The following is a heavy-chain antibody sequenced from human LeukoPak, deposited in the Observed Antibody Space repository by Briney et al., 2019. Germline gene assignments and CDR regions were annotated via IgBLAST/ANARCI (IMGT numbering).Heavy chain of an antibody. Sequence: SQTLCLTCTVSGGSISSGSYYWSWIRQPAGKGLEWIGRIYTSGSTNYNPSLKSRVTISVDTSKNQFSLKLSSVTAADTAVYYCARAESYYDFWSGSYGSTWFDPWGQETLVTVSS. CDR1: GGSISSGSYY. D-gene: IGHD3-3*01. J-gene: IGHJ5*02. CDR3: ARAESYYDFWSGSYGSTWFDP. V-gene: IGHV4-61*02. CDR2: IYTSGST.